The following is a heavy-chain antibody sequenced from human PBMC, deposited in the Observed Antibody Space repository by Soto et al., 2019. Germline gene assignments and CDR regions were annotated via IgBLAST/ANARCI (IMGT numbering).Heavy chain of an antibody. V-gene: IGHV4-30-4*01. J-gene: IGHJ4*02. D-gene: IGHD2-2*01. CDR1: GGSISSGDYY. CDR2: IYYSGIT. Sequence: PSETLSLTCTVSGGSISSGDYYWSWIRQPPGEGLEWIGYIYYSGITYYNPALKIRVTISVDTSKNQFSLKLSSVTAADTAVYYCARNIVVVPADPGSFDYWGQGTLVTVSS. CDR3: ARNIVVVPADPGSFDY.